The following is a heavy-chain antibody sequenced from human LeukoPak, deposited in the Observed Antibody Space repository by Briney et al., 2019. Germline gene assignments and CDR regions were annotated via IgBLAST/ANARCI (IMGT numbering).Heavy chain of an antibody. V-gene: IGHV4-39*01. J-gene: IGHJ4*02. CDR2: IYYSGST. CDR1: GGSLSSNDYY. CDR3: ARHRGSSSLFDY. Sequence: SETLSLTCTVSGGSLSSNDYYWDWIRQPPGMGLEYIGSIYYSGSTYYNPSLKSRVTISVDTSKNQFSLKLSSVTAADTAVYYCARHRGSSSLFDYWGQGTLVTVSS. D-gene: IGHD6-6*01.